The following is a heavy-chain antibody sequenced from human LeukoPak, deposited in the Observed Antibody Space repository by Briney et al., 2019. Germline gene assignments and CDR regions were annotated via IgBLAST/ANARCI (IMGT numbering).Heavy chain of an antibody. J-gene: IGHJ4*02. Sequence: SVKVSCKASGGTFSSYAISWVRQAPGQGLEWMGGIIPIFGTANYAQKFQGRVTITADESTGTAYMELSSLRSEDTAVYYCARTPPLGYCSGGSCHGGIDYWGQGTLVTVSS. V-gene: IGHV1-69*13. D-gene: IGHD2-15*01. CDR2: IIPIFGTA. CDR1: GGTFSSYA. CDR3: ARTPPLGYCSGGSCHGGIDY.